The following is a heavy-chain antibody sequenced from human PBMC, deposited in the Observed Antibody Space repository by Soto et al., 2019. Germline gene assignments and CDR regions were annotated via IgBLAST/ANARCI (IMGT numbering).Heavy chain of an antibody. CDR2: IYHTGST. V-gene: IGHV4-30-2*01. Sequence: SETLSLTCTVSGDSISSGGYSWSWIRQPPQKGLEWIGYIYHTGSTSYSPSLKGRFTISRDNAKNTLYLQMNSLRVEDTAVYYCARDPIGYYYDNSGYHDYWGQGTPVTVSS. J-gene: IGHJ4*02. CDR1: GDSISSGGYS. D-gene: IGHD3-22*01. CDR3: ARDPIGYYYDNSGYHDY.